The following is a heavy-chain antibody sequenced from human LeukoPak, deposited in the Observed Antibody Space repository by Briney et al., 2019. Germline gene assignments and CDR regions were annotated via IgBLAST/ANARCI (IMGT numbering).Heavy chain of an antibody. CDR2: IIPILGIA. J-gene: IGHJ5*02. Sequence: GASVKVSCKASGGTFSSYTISWVRQAPGQGLEWMGRIIPILGIANYAQKFQGRVTITADKSTSTAYMELSSLRSEDTAVYYCARLLMGTAATNNWFDPWGQGTLVTVSS. CDR3: ARLLMGTAATNNWFDP. V-gene: IGHV1-69*02. D-gene: IGHD2-15*01. CDR1: GGTFSSYT.